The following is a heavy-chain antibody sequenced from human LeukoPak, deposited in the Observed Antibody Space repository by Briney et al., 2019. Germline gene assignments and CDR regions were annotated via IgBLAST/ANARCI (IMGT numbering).Heavy chain of an antibody. D-gene: IGHD1-14*01. J-gene: IGHJ5*02. CDR2: MNPNSGNT. Sequence: ASVKVSCKASGYTFTSYDINWVRQATGQGLEWMGWMNPNSGNTGYAQKFQGRVTMTRNTSISTAYMELSSLRSEDTAAYYCARAGRRAAYPFNPWGQGTLVTVSS. CDR3: ARAGRRAAYPFNP. V-gene: IGHV1-8*01. CDR1: GYTFTSYD.